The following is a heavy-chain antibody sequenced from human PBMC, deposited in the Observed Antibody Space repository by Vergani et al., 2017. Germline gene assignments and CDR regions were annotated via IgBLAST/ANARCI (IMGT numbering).Heavy chain of an antibody. CDR2: ISWNSGSI. V-gene: IGHV3-9*01. Sequence: EVQLVESGGGLVQPGRSLRLSCAASGFTFDDYAMHWVRQAPGKGLEWVSGISWNSGSIGYADSVKGRFTISRDNAKNSLYLQMNSLRAEDTALYYCAKDFRPIDQCSGGSCYPEGYFDYWGQGTLVTVSS. J-gene: IGHJ4*02. CDR3: AKDFRPIDQCSGGSCYPEGYFDY. CDR1: GFTFDDYA. D-gene: IGHD2-15*01.